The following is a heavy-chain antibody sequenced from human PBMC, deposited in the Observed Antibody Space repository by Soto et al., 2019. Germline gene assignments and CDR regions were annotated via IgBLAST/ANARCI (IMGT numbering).Heavy chain of an antibody. Sequence: QVQLVQSGAELKKPGSSVKVSCKASGGTFSSYAISWVRQAPGQGLEWMGGIIPIFGTANYAQKFQGRVTITADESTSTAYMELSSLRSDDTAVYYCARNLHGDYHFDYWGQGTLDTVSS. CDR1: GGTFSSYA. J-gene: IGHJ4*02. CDR2: IIPIFGTA. V-gene: IGHV1-69*01. D-gene: IGHD4-17*01. CDR3: ARNLHGDYHFDY.